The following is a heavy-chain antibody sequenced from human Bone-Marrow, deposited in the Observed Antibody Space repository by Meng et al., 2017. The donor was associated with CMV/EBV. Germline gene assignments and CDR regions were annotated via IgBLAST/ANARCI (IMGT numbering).Heavy chain of an antibody. J-gene: IGHJ5*02. V-gene: IGHV3-21*01. CDR2: ISSSSSYI. CDR1: TFSSYS. D-gene: IGHD3-3*01. Sequence: TFSSYSMNWVRQAPGKGLEWVSSISSSSSYIYYADSVKGRFTISRDNAKNSPYLQMNSLRAEDTAVYYCARDSKPIFGVVIIEDRFDPWGQGTLVTVSS. CDR3: ARDSKPIFGVVIIEDRFDP.